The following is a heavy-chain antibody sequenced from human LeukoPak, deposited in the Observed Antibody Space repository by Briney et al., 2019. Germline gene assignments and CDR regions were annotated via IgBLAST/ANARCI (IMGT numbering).Heavy chain of an antibody. CDR1: GYTFTSYY. CDR3: ARSDMERRHYFDY. CDR2: INPSGGST. D-gene: IGHD1-1*01. Sequence: ASVEVSCKASGYTFTSYYMHWVRQAPGQGLEWMRIINPSGGSTSYAQKFQGRVTMTRDMSTSTVYMELSSLRSEDTAVYYCARSDMERRHYFDYWGQGTLVTVSS. J-gene: IGHJ4*02. V-gene: IGHV1-46*01.